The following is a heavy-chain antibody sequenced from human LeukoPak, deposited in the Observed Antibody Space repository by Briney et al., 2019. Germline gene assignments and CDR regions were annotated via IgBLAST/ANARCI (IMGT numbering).Heavy chain of an antibody. J-gene: IGHJ3*02. V-gene: IGHV1-69*05. D-gene: IGHD3-3*01. Sequence: SVKVSCKASGGTFSSYAISWVRQAPGQGLEWMGGIIPIFGTANYAQKFQGRVTITTDESTSTAYMELSSLRSEDTAVCYCARDLGNDFWSGYNDAFDIWGQGTMVTVSS. CDR3: ARDLGNDFWSGYNDAFDI. CDR1: GGTFSSYA. CDR2: IIPIFGTA.